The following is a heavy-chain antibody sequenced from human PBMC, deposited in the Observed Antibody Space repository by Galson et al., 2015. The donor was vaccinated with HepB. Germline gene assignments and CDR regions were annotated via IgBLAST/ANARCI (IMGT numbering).Heavy chain of an antibody. CDR3: ASGVGAIYY. J-gene: IGHJ4*02. V-gene: IGHV4-59*08. CDR1: GGSISSYY. Sequence: SETLSLTCTVSGGSISSYYWSWIRQPPGKGLEWTGYISYSGSTNYNPSLKSRVTISVDTSKNQFSLKLSSVTAADTAVYYCASGVGAIYYWGQGTLVTVSS. D-gene: IGHD1-26*01. CDR2: ISYSGST.